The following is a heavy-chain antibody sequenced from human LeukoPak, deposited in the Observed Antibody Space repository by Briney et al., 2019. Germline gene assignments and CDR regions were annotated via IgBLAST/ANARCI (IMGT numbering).Heavy chain of an antibody. CDR3: ASYCSSTSCLRGIAFDP. D-gene: IGHD2-2*01. J-gene: IGHJ5*02. CDR1: GGSFTGYY. Sequence: SETLSLTCGLYGGSFTGYYWSWIRQPPGKGLEWIGEINHSGSTNYNPSLRSRVTISVDTSKNQFSLKLSSVTAADTAVYYCASYCSSTSCLRGIAFDPWGQGTLVTVSS. V-gene: IGHV4-34*01. CDR2: INHSGST.